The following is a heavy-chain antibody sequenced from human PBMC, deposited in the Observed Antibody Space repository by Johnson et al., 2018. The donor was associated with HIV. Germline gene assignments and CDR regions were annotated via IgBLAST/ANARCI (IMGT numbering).Heavy chain of an antibody. CDR1: GFTFSSYG. J-gene: IGHJ3*02. Sequence: QVQLVESGGGVVQPGRSLRLSCAASGFTFSSYGMHWVRQATGKGLEWVAVVWSDGINKYYADSVKGRFTISRDNSKNTLYLQMNSLRAEDTAVYYCAKEYSSPYGDYDGDAFDIWGQGTMVTVSS. D-gene: IGHD4-17*01. CDR2: VWSDGINK. V-gene: IGHV3-33*06. CDR3: AKEYSSPYGDYDGDAFDI.